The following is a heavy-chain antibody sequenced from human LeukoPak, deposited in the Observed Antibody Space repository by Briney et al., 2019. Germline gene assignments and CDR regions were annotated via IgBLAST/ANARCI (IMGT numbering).Heavy chain of an antibody. V-gene: IGHV4-59*07. CDR3: ARAPIPYDRSRTDYRFDP. J-gene: IGHJ5*02. D-gene: IGHD3-16*01. CDR2: IYYSGST. CDR1: GGSISSYY. Sequence: PSDTLSLAWSVAGGSISSYYWSWIRQPPGKGLEWIGDIYYSGSTNYNPSLKSRVTTSLATSKSQFSLKLPSVTAADTAVYYCARAPIPYDRSRTDYRFDPWGQGTLVTVAS.